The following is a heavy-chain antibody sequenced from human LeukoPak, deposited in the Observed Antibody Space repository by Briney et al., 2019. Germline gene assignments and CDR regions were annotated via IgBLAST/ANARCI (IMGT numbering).Heavy chain of an antibody. CDR2: IYYSGST. D-gene: IGHD3-3*01. CDR3: ARGRYYDFWSGYHTGKNWFDP. Sequence: SQTLSLTCTVSGGSVSSGSYYWSWIRQPPGKGLEWIGYIYYSGSTNYNPSLKSRVTISVDTSKNQFSLKLSSVTAADTAVYYCARGRYYDFWSGYHTGKNWFDPWGQGTLVTVSS. J-gene: IGHJ5*02. CDR1: GGSVSSGSYY. V-gene: IGHV4-61*01.